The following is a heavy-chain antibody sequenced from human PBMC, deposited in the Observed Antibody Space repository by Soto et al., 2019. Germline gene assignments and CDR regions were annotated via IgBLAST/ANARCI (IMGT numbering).Heavy chain of an antibody. CDR1: GGSISSSSYY. CDR3: ARDFRVKGVIANDY. Sequence: QLQLQESGPGLVKPSETLSLTCTVSGGSISSSSYYWGWIRQPPGKGLEWIGSIYYSGSTYYNPSLKSRVTISVDTSKNQFSLKLSSVTAADTAVYYCARDFRVKGVIANDYWGQGTLVTVSS. J-gene: IGHJ4*02. CDR2: IYYSGST. V-gene: IGHV4-39*02. D-gene: IGHD3-16*02.